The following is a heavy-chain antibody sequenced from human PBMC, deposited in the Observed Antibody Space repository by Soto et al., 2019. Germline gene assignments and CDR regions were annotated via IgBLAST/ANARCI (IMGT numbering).Heavy chain of an antibody. Sequence: QMQLVQSGPEVKKPGTSVKVSCKASGFTFTSSAVQWVRQARGQRLEWIGWIVVGSGNTNYAQKFXXXVXXTRDMSTSTAYMELSSLRSEDTAVYYCAASSSYCGGDCLDYWGQGTLVTVSS. J-gene: IGHJ4*02. V-gene: IGHV1-58*01. CDR3: AASSSYCGGDCLDY. CDR1: GFTFTSSA. CDR2: IVVGSGNT. D-gene: IGHD2-21*01.